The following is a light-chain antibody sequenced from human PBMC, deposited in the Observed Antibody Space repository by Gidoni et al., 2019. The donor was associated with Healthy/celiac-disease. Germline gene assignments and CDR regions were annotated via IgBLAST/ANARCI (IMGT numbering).Light chain of an antibody. CDR3: QHSYSTPPT. CDR1: QSISKY. Sequence: DIQLTQSPSSLSASVGDSVTITCRASQSISKYFNWYQQKPGTAPKLLIYAASRLQSGVPSRCSGSASGTDFTPTISSLQPDYFATYYCQHSYSTPPTFGQGTKLEIK. J-gene: IGKJ2*01. V-gene: IGKV1-39*01. CDR2: AAS.